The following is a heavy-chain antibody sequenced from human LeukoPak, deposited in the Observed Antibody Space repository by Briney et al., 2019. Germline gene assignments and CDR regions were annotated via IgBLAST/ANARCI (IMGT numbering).Heavy chain of an antibody. CDR1: GFTFSDYA. D-gene: IGHD3-10*01. Sequence: GGSLRLSCAASGFTFSDYAMHWVRQAPGKGLEWVAVISFDGSNKYYADSVKGRFTISRDNSKNTLYLQMNSLSAEDTAVYYCAKDPPSYYYGSAPFDYWGQGTLVTVSS. V-gene: IGHV3-30-3*01. CDR2: ISFDGSNK. CDR3: AKDPPSYYYGSAPFDY. J-gene: IGHJ4*02.